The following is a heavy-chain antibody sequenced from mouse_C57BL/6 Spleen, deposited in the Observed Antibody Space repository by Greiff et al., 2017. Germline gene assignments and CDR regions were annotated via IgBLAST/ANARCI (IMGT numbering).Heavy chain of an antibody. CDR2: FHPYNDDT. V-gene: IGHV1-47*01. D-gene: IGHD2-4*01. CDR1: GYTFTTYP. CDR3: AMNYDYAGYLYFDV. J-gene: IGHJ1*03. Sequence: QVQLQQSGAELVKPGASVKMSCKASGYTFTTYPIEWMKQNHGKSLAWIGNFHPYNDDTKYNEKFKGKATLTVEKSSSTVYLGLSRLTSDDSAVYYWAMNYDYAGYLYFDVWGTGTTVTVSS.